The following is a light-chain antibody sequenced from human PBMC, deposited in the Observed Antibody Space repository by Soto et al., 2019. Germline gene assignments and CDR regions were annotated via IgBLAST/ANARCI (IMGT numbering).Light chain of an antibody. CDR3: HQRQSWPRT. V-gene: IGKV3-11*01. CDR2: LAS. CDR1: QAVNTR. Sequence: TLSSFPGDRVTLSCRASQAVNTRLAWYQHKPGQAPRLLIYLASNRAVGVPARFSGSGSGTDFTLTISNVEPEDFAVYYCHQRQSWPRTFGQGTKMDIK. J-gene: IGKJ1*01.